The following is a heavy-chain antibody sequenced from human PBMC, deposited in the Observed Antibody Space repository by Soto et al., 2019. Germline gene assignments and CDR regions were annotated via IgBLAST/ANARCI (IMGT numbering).Heavy chain of an antibody. J-gene: IGHJ6*02. V-gene: IGHV3-23*01. CDR2: ISGSGGST. D-gene: IGHD6-6*01. Sequence: EVQLLESGGGLVQPGGSLRLSCAASGFTFSSYAMSWVRQAPGKGLEWVSAISGSGGSTYYADSVKGRFTISRDNSKNTRYLQMNSLRAEDTAVYYCAKWGSSSGAYYYYYGMDVWGQGTTVTVSS. CDR1: GFTFSSYA. CDR3: AKWGSSSGAYYYYYGMDV.